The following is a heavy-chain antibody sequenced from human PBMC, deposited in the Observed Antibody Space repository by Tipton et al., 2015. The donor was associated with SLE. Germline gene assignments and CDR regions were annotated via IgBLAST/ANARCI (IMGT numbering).Heavy chain of an antibody. CDR2: IYYSGST. J-gene: IGHJ4*02. V-gene: IGHV4-59*01. Sequence: TLSLTCSVSGGSISRFYWNWIRQTPGKGLEWIGHIYYSGSTNYNPSLKSRVTMSLDTSKDQFSLKVNSVTAADTAVYYCARHRFGDPYFFDYWGQGTLVTVSS. CDR3: ARHRFGDPYFFDY. D-gene: IGHD4-17*01. CDR1: GGSISRFY.